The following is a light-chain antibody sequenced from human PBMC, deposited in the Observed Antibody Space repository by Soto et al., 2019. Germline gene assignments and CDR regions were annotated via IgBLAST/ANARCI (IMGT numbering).Light chain of an antibody. J-gene: IGKJ1*01. CDR1: QSVTSSY. CDR2: GAS. V-gene: IGKV3-20*01. Sequence: EIVLTQSPGTLSLSPGERATLSCRASQSVTSSYLAWYQQKPGQAPRLLIYGASTRATGIPDRFSGSGSEPDFTHTISRLEPEDLAVYYCQQYGSSPRTFGQGTKVDIK. CDR3: QQYGSSPRT.